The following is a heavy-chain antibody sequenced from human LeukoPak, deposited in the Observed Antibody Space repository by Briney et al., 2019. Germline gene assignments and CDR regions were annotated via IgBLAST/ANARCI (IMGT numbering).Heavy chain of an antibody. CDR2: ISGSGGST. J-gene: IGHJ4*02. CDR3: AKRGGIGYYDSSGYDLY. D-gene: IGHD3-22*01. CDR1: GFTFSSYA. Sequence: GGSLRLSCAASGFTFSSYAMSWVRQAPGKGLEWVSAISGSGGSTYYADSVKGRFTISRDNSKNTLYLQMNSLRAKDTAVYYCAKRGGIGYYDSSGYDLYWGQGTLVTVSS. V-gene: IGHV3-23*01.